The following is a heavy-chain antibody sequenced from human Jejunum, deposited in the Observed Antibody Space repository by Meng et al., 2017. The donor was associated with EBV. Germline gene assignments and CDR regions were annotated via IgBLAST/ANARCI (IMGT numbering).Heavy chain of an antibody. Sequence: QDQLPPGRPGLFKPSETLPLTGGVYRGSFNGYYWTWIPQSSGNSLEWIGEINHSRTTNYTPSLRSRVIISVDTSKKQFSLPLTSVTAAYTAVYYCARGVYGPTTRGREYFIHWGRGTLVTVSS. CDR2: INHSRTT. D-gene: IGHD2/OR15-2a*01. CDR3: ARGVYGPTTRGREYFIH. V-gene: IGHV4-34*02. CDR1: RGSFNGYY. J-gene: IGHJ1*01.